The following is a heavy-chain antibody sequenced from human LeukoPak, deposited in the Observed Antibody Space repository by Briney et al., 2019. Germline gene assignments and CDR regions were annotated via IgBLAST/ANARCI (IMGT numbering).Heavy chain of an antibody. V-gene: IGHV3-21*01. J-gene: IGHJ4*02. CDR1: GFIFNSYS. D-gene: IGHD5-12*01. CDR2: ISSSSSYK. CDR3: ARDGGWVYSGYDPFLDY. Sequence: PGGSLRLSCAASGFIFNSYSMNWVRQAPGKGLEWVASISSSSSYKYYADSVKGRFTISRDNSKNTLYLQMNSLRAEDTAVYYCARDGGWVYSGYDPFLDYWGQGTLVTVSS.